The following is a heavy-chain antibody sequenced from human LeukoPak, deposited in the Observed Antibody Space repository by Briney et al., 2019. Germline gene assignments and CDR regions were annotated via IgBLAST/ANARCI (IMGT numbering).Heavy chain of an antibody. CDR3: ARDNSVGDNAWWFDP. CDR1: GGTFSSYA. D-gene: IGHD1-26*01. V-gene: IGHV1-46*01. CDR2: INPTGGST. J-gene: IGHJ5*02. Sequence: GASVKVSCKASGGTFSSYAISWVRQAPGQGLEWMGLINPTGGSTGYAQKFQGRVTMTRDMSTSTDYMELSSLRSEDTAIYYWARDNSVGDNAWWFDPWGQGTLVTVSS.